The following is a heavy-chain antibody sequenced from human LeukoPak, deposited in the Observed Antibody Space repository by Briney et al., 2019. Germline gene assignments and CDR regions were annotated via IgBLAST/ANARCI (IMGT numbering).Heavy chain of an antibody. J-gene: IGHJ4*02. CDR2: SRNKAASYTP. CDR3: ARGSRFGGSDY. D-gene: IGHD2-15*01. CDR1: GFSLGDHY. Sequence: GGSLRLSCAASGFSLGDHYMDWVRQASGKGREGVGRSRNKAASYTPEYAASVKGRFTISTDDSKISLYLQMNSLTTEDTAVYYCARGSRFGGSDYWGQGTLVTVSS. V-gene: IGHV3-72*01.